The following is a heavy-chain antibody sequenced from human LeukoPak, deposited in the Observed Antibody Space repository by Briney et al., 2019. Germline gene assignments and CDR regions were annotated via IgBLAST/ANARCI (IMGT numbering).Heavy chain of an antibody. CDR1: GFAFSAYH. V-gene: IGHV3-48*02. J-gene: IGHJ4*02. CDR3: ARVWQDYSGVDY. CDR2: ISTTGTTI. Sequence: GGSLRLSCEASGFAFSAYHINRVRQAPGKGLEWISYISTTGTTIHYADYVKGRFAISRDNAKSSLYLQMNSLRDEDTAVYYCARVWQDYSGVDYWGQGTLVTVSS. D-gene: IGHD2-21*01.